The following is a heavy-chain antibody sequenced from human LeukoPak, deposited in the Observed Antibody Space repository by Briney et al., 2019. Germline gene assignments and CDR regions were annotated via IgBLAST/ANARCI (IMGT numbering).Heavy chain of an antibody. Sequence: SETLSLTCTVSGGSISSYYWTWIRQPPGKGLEWIGYIYYSGSTSYNPSLKSRVTISIDTSKNQFSLKLSSVTAADTAVYYCARDAQYCGGDCYLNWFDPWGQGTLVTVSS. V-gene: IGHV4-59*01. CDR1: GGSISSYY. CDR2: IYYSGST. J-gene: IGHJ5*02. CDR3: ARDAQYCGGDCYLNWFDP. D-gene: IGHD2-21*02.